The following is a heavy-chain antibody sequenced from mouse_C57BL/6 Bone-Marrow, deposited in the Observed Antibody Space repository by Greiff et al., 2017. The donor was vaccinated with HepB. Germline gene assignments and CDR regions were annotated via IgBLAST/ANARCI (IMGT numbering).Heavy chain of an antibody. CDR3: AKEDHYYGSSSHYYAMDY. V-gene: IGHV1-82*01. J-gene: IGHJ4*01. CDR2: IYPGDGDT. Sequence: QVQLQQSGPELVKPGASVKISCKASGYAFSSSWMNWVKQRPGKGLEWIGRIYPGDGDTNYNGKFKGKATLTADKSSSTAYMQLSSLTSEDSAVYFCAKEDHYYGSSSHYYAMDYWGQGTSVTVSS. D-gene: IGHD1-1*01. CDR1: GYAFSSSW.